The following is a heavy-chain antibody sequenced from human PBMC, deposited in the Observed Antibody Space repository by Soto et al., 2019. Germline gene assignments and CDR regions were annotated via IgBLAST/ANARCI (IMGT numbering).Heavy chain of an antibody. D-gene: IGHD4-4*01. CDR2: IYYSGST. CDR3: ARDEYSNYWFDP. CDR1: GGSISSGGYY. V-gene: IGHV4-31*03. J-gene: IGHJ5*02. Sequence: SETLSLTCTVSGGSISSGGYYWSWIRQHPGKGLEWIGYIYYSGSTYYNPSLKSRVTISVDTSKNQFSLKLSSVTAADTAVYYCARDEYSNYWFDPWGQGTLVTVSS.